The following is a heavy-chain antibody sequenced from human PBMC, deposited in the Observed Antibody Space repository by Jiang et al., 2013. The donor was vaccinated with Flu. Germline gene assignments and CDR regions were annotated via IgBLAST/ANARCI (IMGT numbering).Heavy chain of an antibody. CDR1: GFTFTNYA. D-gene: IGHD3-10*01. J-gene: IGHJ4*02. Sequence: VQLVESGGGVVQPGGSLSLSCAASGFTFTNYAIDWFRQTPDKGLEWVAVISHNGGNTYYADSVKGRFTISRDNSKNTVNLEMHSLRPADTAVYFCAKKGMEWFGEFSWSDFWGQGTLVTVSS. CDR3: AKKGMEWFGEFSWSDF. V-gene: IGHV3-30*04. CDR2: ISHNGGNT.